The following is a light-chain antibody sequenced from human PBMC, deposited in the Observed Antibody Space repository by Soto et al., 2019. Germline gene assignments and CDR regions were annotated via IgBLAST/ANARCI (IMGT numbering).Light chain of an antibody. CDR2: DAV. CDR1: QSVSSY. V-gene: IGKV3-11*01. Sequence: ETVLTQSPATLSLSPGERATLSCRASQSVSSYLARYQQKPGQAPRLLIYDAVNRATGIPARFSGSGSGTDFTLTIGSLEPEDSGVYYCQQRINWPLTFGGGTRVEIK. J-gene: IGKJ4*01. CDR3: QQRINWPLT.